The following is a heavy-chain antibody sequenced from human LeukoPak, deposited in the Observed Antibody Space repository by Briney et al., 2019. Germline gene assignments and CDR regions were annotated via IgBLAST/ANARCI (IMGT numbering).Heavy chain of an antibody. CDR2: ISGSGGST. CDR3: ARPKYGSGSYQLFDY. CDR1: GFTFSSYA. D-gene: IGHD3-10*01. Sequence: GGSLRLSCAASGFTFSSYAMSWVRQAPGKGLEWVSAISGSGGSTYYADSAKGRFTISRDNAKNSLYLQMNSLRAEDTAVYYCARPKYGSGSYQLFDYWGQGTLVTVSS. J-gene: IGHJ4*02. V-gene: IGHV3-23*01.